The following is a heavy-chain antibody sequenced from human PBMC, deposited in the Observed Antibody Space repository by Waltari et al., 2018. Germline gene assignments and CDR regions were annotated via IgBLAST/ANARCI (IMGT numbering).Heavy chain of an antibody. D-gene: IGHD6-19*01. Sequence: QITLKESGPTLVKPTQTLTLTCTFSGFSLSTSGVGVGWIRRPPGKALGWLALSYWDDDKRYSPSLKSRLTIAKDTSKSQVFLTMTNMDPVDTATYYSAHRLGYSSGWYDAFDIWGQGTMVTVSS. J-gene: IGHJ3*02. CDR3: AHRLGYSSGWYDAFDI. CDR2: SYWDDDK. CDR1: GFSLSTSGVG. V-gene: IGHV2-5*02.